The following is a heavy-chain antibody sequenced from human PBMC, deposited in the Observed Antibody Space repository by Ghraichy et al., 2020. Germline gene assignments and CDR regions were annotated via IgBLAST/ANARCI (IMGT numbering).Heavy chain of an antibody. CDR3: ARQRDYGDFRPYWYFDL. D-gene: IGHD4-17*01. V-gene: IGHV5-51*01. J-gene: IGHJ2*01. CDR1: GYNFTTYW. Sequence: GESLNISCKGSGYNFTTYWIGWVRQMPGKGLEWMGIIYPGDSDTRYSPSFQGQVTISADKSINTAYLQWSSLKASDTAMYYCARQRDYGDFRPYWYFDLWGRGTLVTVSS. CDR2: IYPGDSDT.